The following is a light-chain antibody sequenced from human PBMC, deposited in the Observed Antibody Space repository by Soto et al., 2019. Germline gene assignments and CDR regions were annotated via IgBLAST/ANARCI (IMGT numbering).Light chain of an antibody. Sequence: QSVLTQPPSASGTPGQRVTISCSGSRSNIGNNAVTWYQQFPGTAPKLLIYNNNQRPSGVPDRFSGSKSGTSASLAISGLQSEDEGDDYCATWDDSLNARGVFGGGTKLTVL. J-gene: IGLJ3*02. CDR2: NNN. CDR1: RSNIGNNA. CDR3: ATWDDSLNARGV. V-gene: IGLV1-44*01.